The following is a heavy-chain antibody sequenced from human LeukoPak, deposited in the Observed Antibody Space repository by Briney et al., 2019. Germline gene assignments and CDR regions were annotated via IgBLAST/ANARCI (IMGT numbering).Heavy chain of an antibody. Sequence: GGSLRLSCAASGYTFSSFWMHWARQAPGKGLVWVSRITPDGSYSTYADSVKGRFTISRDNARNTLFLQMNGLRAEDTAVYYCSRDTFGHYDYWGQGTLVTVSS. CDR2: ITPDGSYS. J-gene: IGHJ4*02. CDR1: GYTFSSFW. CDR3: SRDTFGHYDY. D-gene: IGHD3-22*01. V-gene: IGHV3-74*01.